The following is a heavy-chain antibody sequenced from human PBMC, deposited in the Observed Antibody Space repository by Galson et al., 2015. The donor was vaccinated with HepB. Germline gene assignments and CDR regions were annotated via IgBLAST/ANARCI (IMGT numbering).Heavy chain of an antibody. D-gene: IGHD3-3*01. V-gene: IGHV1-69*01. Sequence: TFSSYAISWVRQAPGQGLEWMGGIIPIFGTANYAQRFQGRVTITADESTSTAYMELSSLRSEDTAVYYCASVQRGAAIFGVVINPPNYYYYYGMDVWGQGTTVTVSS. J-gene: IGHJ6*02. CDR2: IIPIFGTA. CDR1: TFSSYA. CDR3: ASVQRGAAIFGVVINPPNYYYYYGMDV.